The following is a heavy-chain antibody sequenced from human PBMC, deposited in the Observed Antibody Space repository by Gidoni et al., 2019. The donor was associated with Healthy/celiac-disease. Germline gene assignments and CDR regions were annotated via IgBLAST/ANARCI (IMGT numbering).Heavy chain of an antibody. D-gene: IGHD3-22*01. CDR2: IIPIFGTA. Sequence: QVQLVQSGAEVKKPGSSVKVSCKASGGTFSSYAISWVRQAPGQGLEWMGGIIPIFGTANYAQKFQGRVTITADESTSTAYMELSSLRSEDTAVYYCARSYYYDSSGYYPGVFDYWGQGTLVTVSS. J-gene: IGHJ4*02. V-gene: IGHV1-69*01. CDR3: ARSYYYDSSGYYPGVFDY. CDR1: GGTFSSYA.